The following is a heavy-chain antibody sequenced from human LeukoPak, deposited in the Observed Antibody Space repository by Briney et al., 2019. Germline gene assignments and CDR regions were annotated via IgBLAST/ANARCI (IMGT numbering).Heavy chain of an antibody. CDR2: IYYSGST. CDR1: GGSISSYY. D-gene: IGHD6-19*01. J-gene: IGHJ3*02. V-gene: IGHV4-59*08. CDR3: ARRNAAVAGPAAFDI. Sequence: PSETLSLTCTVSGGSISSYYWSWIRRPPGKGLEWIGYIYYSGSTNYNPSLKSRVTISVDTSKNQFSLKLSSVTAADTAVYYCARRNAAVAGPAAFDIWGQGTMVTVSS.